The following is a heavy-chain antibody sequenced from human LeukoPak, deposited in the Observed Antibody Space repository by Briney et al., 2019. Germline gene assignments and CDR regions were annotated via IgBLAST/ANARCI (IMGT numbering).Heavy chain of an antibody. CDR1: GGSVSSGSYY. CDR2: IYYSGST. Sequence: SGTLSLTCTVSGGSVSSGSYYWSWIRQPPGKGLEWIGYIYYSGSTNYNPSLKSRVTISVDTSKNQFSLKLSSVTAADTAVYYCAGERRSIAVAGFDYWGQGTLVTVSS. V-gene: IGHV4-61*01. CDR3: AGERRSIAVAGFDY. D-gene: IGHD6-19*01. J-gene: IGHJ4*02.